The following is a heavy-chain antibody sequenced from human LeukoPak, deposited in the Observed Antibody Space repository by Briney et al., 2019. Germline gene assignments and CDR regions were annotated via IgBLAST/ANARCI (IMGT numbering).Heavy chain of an antibody. V-gene: IGHV4-39*07. CDR2: IYYSGST. CDR1: GGSISSSSYY. J-gene: IGHJ6*02. D-gene: IGHD1-1*01. CDR3: ARAARGTSRWPERFNYYYGMDV. Sequence: SETLSLTCTVSGGSISSSSYYWGWIRQPPGKGLEWIGSIYYSGSTYYNPSLKSRVTISVDTSKNQFSLKLSSVTAADTAVYYCARAARGTSRWPERFNYYYGMDVWGQGTTVTVSS.